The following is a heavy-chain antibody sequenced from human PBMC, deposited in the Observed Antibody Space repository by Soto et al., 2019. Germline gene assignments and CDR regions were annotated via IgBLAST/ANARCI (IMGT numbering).Heavy chain of an antibody. CDR3: AKDRANRCFDF. D-gene: IGHD1-26*01. J-gene: IGHJ4*02. CDR2: INPHGRTT. V-gene: IGHV3-7*03. CDR1: GLTFGTVW. Sequence: EVQLVESGGGLVQPGGSLRLSCAASGLTFGTVWMSWVRQAPGKGREWLATINPHGRTTYHVDSVKGRFTVSRDNAKNSLNLQMNRQRVKNTAVYYCAKDRANRCFDFWGQGTPVTFPS.